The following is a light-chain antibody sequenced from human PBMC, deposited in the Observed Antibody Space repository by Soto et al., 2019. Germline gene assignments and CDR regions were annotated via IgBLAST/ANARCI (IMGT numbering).Light chain of an antibody. CDR1: QSLLHSNGYNY. CDR2: LGS. J-gene: IGKJ1*01. CDR3: MQALQTPGT. Sequence: DIVMTQSPLSLPVTPGEPASISCRSSQSLLHSNGYNYLDWYLQKPGQSPQLLIYLGSNRASGVPDRFTGSGSGTDFTLKISRVEDEDVGVYYCMQALQTPGTFVPAPKVDIK. V-gene: IGKV2-28*01.